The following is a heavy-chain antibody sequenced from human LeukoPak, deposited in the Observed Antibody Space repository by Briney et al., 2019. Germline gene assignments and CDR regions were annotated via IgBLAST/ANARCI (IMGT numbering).Heavy chain of an antibody. Sequence: GGSLRLSCAASGFTFSNYGMNWVGQAPGKGLEWVSYISSIGSTIYHADSVKGRFLISRDNAKNSLYLQMNSLSAEDTAAYYCAREPRFLPYYFDYWGQGTLVTVSS. D-gene: IGHD2-21*01. J-gene: IGHJ4*02. CDR3: AREPRFLPYYFDY. CDR2: ISSIGSTI. V-gene: IGHV3-48*03. CDR1: GFTFSNYG.